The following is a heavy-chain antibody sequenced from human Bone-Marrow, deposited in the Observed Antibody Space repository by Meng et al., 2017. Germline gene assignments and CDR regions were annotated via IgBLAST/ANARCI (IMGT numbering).Heavy chain of an antibody. CDR3: ARESVVVVPAAMGDYYGMDV. CDR1: GFTFSSYA. J-gene: IGHJ6*02. V-gene: IGHV3-30*04. D-gene: IGHD2-2*01. Sequence: SLKISCAASGFTFSSYAMHWVRQAPGKGLEWVAVISYDGSNKYYADSVKGRFTISRDNSKNTLYLQMNSLRAEDTAVYYCARESVVVVPAAMGDYYGMDVWGQGTTVTVSS. CDR2: ISYDGSNK.